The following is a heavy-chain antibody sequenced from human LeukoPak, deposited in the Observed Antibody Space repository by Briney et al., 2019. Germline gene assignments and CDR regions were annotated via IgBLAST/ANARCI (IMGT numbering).Heavy chain of an antibody. J-gene: IGHJ1*01. D-gene: IGHD3-9*01. CDR2: ISSNGGST. CDR1: GFTFSSYA. V-gene: IGHV3-64*01. CDR3: AKDSQLRYFDWLPPEYFQH. Sequence: GGSLRLSCAASGFTFSSYAMHWVRQAPGKGLEYVSAISSNGGSTYYANSVKGRFTISRDNSKNTLYLQMGSLRAEDTAVYYCAKDSQLRYFDWLPPEYFQHWGQGTLVTVSS.